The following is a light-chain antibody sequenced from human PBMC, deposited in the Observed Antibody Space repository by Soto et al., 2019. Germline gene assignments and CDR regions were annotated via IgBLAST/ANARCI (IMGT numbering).Light chain of an antibody. CDR2: DAS. CDR3: QQYNSYST. CDR1: QSISIW. V-gene: IGKV1-5*01. Sequence: DIQMTQSPSTLCASVGDRLTITCRASQSISIWLAWYQQKPGKAPKLLIYDASSLESGVPSRFTGSGSGTEFTLSISSLQPDDFGTYYCQQYNSYSTFGQGTKVDIK. J-gene: IGKJ1*01.